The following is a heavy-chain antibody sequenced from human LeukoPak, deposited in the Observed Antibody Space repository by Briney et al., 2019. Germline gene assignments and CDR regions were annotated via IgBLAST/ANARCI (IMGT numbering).Heavy chain of an antibody. J-gene: IGHJ4*02. V-gene: IGHV3-15*07. CDR3: TTESSGSLPY. CDR1: GFSFSDAY. CDR2: IKNKADRGEI. D-gene: IGHD1-26*01. Sequence: GGSLRLSCAASGFSFSDAYINWVRQIPGTGLEWVGLIKNKADRGEIEYAAPVKDRFTISRDDSKNTVYLQMSSLKTEDTAVYYCTTESSGSLPYWGQGTLVTVSS.